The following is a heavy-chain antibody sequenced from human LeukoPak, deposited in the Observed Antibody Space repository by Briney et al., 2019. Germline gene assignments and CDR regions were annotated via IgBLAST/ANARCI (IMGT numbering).Heavy chain of an antibody. CDR1: GGPFSSYA. Sequence: ASVQVSFKASGGPFSSYAISWVRPAPGQGLEWMGGIIPIFGTANYAQKFQGRVTITTDESTSTAYMELSSLRSEDTAVYYCASRYCSGGSCYRYYFDYWGQGTLVTVSS. D-gene: IGHD2-15*01. CDR2: IIPIFGTA. CDR3: ASRYCSGGSCYRYYFDY. J-gene: IGHJ4*02. V-gene: IGHV1-69*05.